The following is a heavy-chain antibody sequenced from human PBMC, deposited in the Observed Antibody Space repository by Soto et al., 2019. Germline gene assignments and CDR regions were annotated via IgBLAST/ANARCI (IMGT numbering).Heavy chain of an antibody. V-gene: IGHV4-59*01. Sequence: PSETLSLTCTVSDGSISNFYWSWIRQPPGKGLEWIGYISSSGNTNYNPSLKSRVSISVDTSKNQFSLNLTSVTAADTAVYYCARDLKRYYDSSGYFDYWGQGTLVTVSS. J-gene: IGHJ4*02. CDR1: DGSISNFY. CDR2: ISSSGNT. CDR3: ARDLKRYYDSSGYFDY. D-gene: IGHD3-22*01.